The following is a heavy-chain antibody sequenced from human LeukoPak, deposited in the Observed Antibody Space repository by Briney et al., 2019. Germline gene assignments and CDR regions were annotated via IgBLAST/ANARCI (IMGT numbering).Heavy chain of an antibody. J-gene: IGHJ4*02. V-gene: IGHV3-43*02. CDR1: GXNFDDSA. CDR3: AKESGKFDY. CDR2: ISADGGST. Sequence: GGSLRLSCVASGXNFDDSAMHWVRQAPGKGLEWVSLISADGGSTFSADSVKGRFSISRDNSKNSLYLQMNSLRSEDTAMYYCAKESGKFDYWGQGTLVTVSS.